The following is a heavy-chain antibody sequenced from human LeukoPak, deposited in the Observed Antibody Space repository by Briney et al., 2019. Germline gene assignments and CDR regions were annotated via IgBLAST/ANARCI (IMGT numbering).Heavy chain of an antibody. D-gene: IGHD4-17*01. Sequence: ASVKVSCKASGYIFTAYYMHWIRQATGQGLEWMGWINPNSGGTHYVQKFQGKVTMTRDNSISTAYMELNRLTSDDTAVYYCAREVFHDYGDYYFDYGGQGTRVTVSS. CDR1: GYIFTAYY. CDR2: INPNSGGT. J-gene: IGHJ4*02. CDR3: AREVFHDYGDYYFDY. V-gene: IGHV1-2*02.